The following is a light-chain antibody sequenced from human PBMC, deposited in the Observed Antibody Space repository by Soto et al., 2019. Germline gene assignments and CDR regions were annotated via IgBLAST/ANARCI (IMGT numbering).Light chain of an antibody. CDR3: HQYYSTPPT. V-gene: IGKV4-1*01. J-gene: IGKJ3*01. Sequence: DIVMTQSPDSLAVSLGERATINCKSSQSVLYSSNNKDYLAWYQQKPGQPPKLLIYWASTRESVVPDRFSGSGSETDFTLTISSLQAEDVAIYYCHQYYSTPPTFGPGTKVDV. CDR2: WAS. CDR1: QSVLYSSNNKDY.